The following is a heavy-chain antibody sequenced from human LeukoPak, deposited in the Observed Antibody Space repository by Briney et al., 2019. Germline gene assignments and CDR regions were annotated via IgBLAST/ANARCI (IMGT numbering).Heavy chain of an antibody. Sequence: SETLSLTCTVSGGSISSGGYCWSWIRQHPGKGLEWIGYIYYSGSTYYNPSLKSRVTISVDTSENQFSLKLSSVTAADTAVYYCAITRNIAMPISYYYYGVDVWGQGTTVIVSS. D-gene: IGHD5-18*01. J-gene: IGHJ6*02. CDR3: AITRNIAMPISYYYYGVDV. CDR1: GGSISSGGYC. CDR2: IYYSGST. V-gene: IGHV4-31*03.